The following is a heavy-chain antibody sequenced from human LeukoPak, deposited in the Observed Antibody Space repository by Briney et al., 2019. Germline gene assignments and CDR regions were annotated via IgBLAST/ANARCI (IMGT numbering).Heavy chain of an antibody. Sequence: GGSLRLSCAASGFTFSSYTMNWVRQAPGTGLEWVSSISSSSSYIYYADSVKGRFTISRDNAKNSLYLQMDSLRAEDTAVYYCARVSTGSNYFDYWGQGTLVTVSS. CDR3: ARVSTGSNYFDY. CDR2: ISSSSSYI. D-gene: IGHD3-9*01. CDR1: GFTFSSYT. V-gene: IGHV3-21*01. J-gene: IGHJ4*02.